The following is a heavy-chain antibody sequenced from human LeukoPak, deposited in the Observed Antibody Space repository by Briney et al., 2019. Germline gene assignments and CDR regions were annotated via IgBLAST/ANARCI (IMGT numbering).Heavy chain of an antibody. CDR3: ARDDPPGDNALDF. V-gene: IGHV3-33*01. CDR2: ILNDGSQE. Sequence: GGSLRLSCAASGFTFSSYGMHWVRQAPGKGLEWVAVILNDGSQEKYADSVKGRFTISRDNSKNTLFLQMNSLRAEDTAGYYFARDDPPGDNALDFLGPRAKVTLSS. D-gene: IGHD3-16*01. CDR1: GFTFSSYG. J-gene: IGHJ3*01.